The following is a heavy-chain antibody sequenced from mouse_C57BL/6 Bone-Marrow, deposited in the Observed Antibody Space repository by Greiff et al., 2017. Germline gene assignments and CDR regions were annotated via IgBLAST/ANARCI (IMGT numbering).Heavy chain of an antibody. CDR3: AREDGSSSYYAMDY. Sequence: QVQLQQPGAELVKPGASVKLSCKASGYTFTSYWMQWVKQRPGQGLEWIGEIDPSDSYTNYNQKFKGKATLTVDTSSSTAYMQLSSLTSAYSAVYYCAREDGSSSYYAMDYWGQGTSVTVSS. J-gene: IGHJ4*01. CDR2: IDPSDSYT. CDR1: GYTFTSYW. D-gene: IGHD1-1*01. V-gene: IGHV1-50*01.